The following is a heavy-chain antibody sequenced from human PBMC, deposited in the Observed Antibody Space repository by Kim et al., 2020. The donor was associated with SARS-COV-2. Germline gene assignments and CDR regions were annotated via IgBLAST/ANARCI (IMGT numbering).Heavy chain of an antibody. V-gene: IGHV2-5*02. CDR2: IYWDDDK. CDR1: GFSLSTSGVG. J-gene: IGHJ2*01. CDR3: AHSPPWGSFSANPENRYFHL. Sequence: SGPTLVNPTQTLTLTCTFSGFSLSTSGVGVGWIRQPPGKALEWLALIYWDDDKRYSPSLKSRLTITKDTYKNQVVLTMTNMDPVDTATYYCAHSPPWGSFSANPENRYFHLWGRGTLVTVSS. D-gene: IGHD2-15*01.